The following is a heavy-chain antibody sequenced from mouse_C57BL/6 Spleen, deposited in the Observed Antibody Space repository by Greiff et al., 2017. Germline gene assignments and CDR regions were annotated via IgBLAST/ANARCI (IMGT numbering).Heavy chain of an antibody. CDR2: INPSSGYI. CDR3: ARCAITTVVAPYYYAMDY. CDR1: GYTFTSYT. J-gene: IGHJ4*01. Sequence: QVQLKQSGAELARPGASVKMSCKASGYTFTSYTMHWVKQRPGQGLEWIGYINPSSGYIKYNQKFKDKATLTADKSSSTAYMQLSSLTSEDSAVYYCARCAITTVVAPYYYAMDYWGQGTSVTVSS. V-gene: IGHV1-4*01. D-gene: IGHD1-1*01.